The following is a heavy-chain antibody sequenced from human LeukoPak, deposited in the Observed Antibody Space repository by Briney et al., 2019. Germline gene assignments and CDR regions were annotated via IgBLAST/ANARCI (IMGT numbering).Heavy chain of an antibody. CDR3: ARENYYYGMDV. CDR2: IYYSGST. V-gene: IGHV4-59*01. Sequence: PSETLSLTCTVSGGSISSNYWSWIRQPPGKGLERIGYIYYSGSTNYNPSLKSRVTISVDTSKNQFSLKLSSVTAADTAVYYCARENYYYGMDVWGQGTTVTVSS. CDR1: GGSISSNY. J-gene: IGHJ6*02.